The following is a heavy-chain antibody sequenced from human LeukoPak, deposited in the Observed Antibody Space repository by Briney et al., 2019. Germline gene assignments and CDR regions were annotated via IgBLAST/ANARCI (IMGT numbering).Heavy chain of an antibody. Sequence: SETLSLTCAVYGGSFSGYYWSWIRQPPGKGLEWIGEINHSGSTNYNPSLKSRGTISVDTSKNQFSLKLSSVTAADTAVYYCVSSFPIAVAGKGTFDSWGQGTLVTVSS. CDR2: INHSGST. J-gene: IGHJ4*02. V-gene: IGHV4-34*01. D-gene: IGHD6-19*01. CDR1: GGSFSGYY. CDR3: VSSFPIAVAGKGTFDS.